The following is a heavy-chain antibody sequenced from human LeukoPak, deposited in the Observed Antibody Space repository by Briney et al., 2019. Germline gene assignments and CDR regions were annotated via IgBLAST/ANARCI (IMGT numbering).Heavy chain of an antibody. CDR3: ARHRPEGSYPLDS. V-gene: IGHV4-59*08. J-gene: IGHJ4*02. CDR1: GGSISSYY. Sequence: SETLSLTCTVPGGSISSYYWSWIRQPPGKGLEWIGHIYSTGSTTYSPSLKSRVIMSADTSKNQFSLKVTSVTAADTAVYYCARHRPEGSYPLDSWGQGALVTVSS. CDR2: IYSTGST.